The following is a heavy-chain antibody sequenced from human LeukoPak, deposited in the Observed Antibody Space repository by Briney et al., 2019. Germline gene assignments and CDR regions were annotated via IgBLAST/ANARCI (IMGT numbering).Heavy chain of an antibody. J-gene: IGHJ3*02. V-gene: IGHV1-18*04. D-gene: IGHD4-17*01. CDR1: GYTFTSYG. CDR2: ISANNGDT. CDR3: ARKPTGWAFDI. Sequence: GASVKVSCKASGYTFTSYGISWVRQAPGQGLDYMGWISANNGDTEYAQNLQGRVTMTTDTSTSTAYMEVRSPRSDDTAVYYCARKPTGWAFDIWGQGTMVTVSS.